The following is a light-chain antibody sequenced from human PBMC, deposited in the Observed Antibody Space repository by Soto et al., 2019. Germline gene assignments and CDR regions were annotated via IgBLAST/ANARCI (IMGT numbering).Light chain of an antibody. J-gene: IGKJ1*01. CDR2: DAS. CDR1: QEISNY. V-gene: IGKV1-33*01. Sequence: DIQMIQSPSSLSASVGDRVTITCQASQEISNYLNWYQQKTGKAPKLLIYDASNLERGVPSRFSGRGSGTDFTFTISSLQPEDFETYYCQQYDHLPRTFGRGTKVEIK. CDR3: QQYDHLPRT.